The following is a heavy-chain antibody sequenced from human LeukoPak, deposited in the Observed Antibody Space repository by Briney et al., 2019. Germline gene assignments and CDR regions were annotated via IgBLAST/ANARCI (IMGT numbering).Heavy chain of an antibody. CDR2: INPNSGGT. Sequence: GASVKVSCKTSGYSFTGYYMHWVRQAPGQGLEWMGWINPNSGGTNYAQKFQGRVTMTRDTSISTAYMELSRLRSDDTAVYYCARDPGEWEFLRPLDYWGQGTLVTVSS. D-gene: IGHD1-26*01. J-gene: IGHJ4*02. CDR3: ARDPGEWEFLRPLDY. CDR1: GYSFTGYY. V-gene: IGHV1-2*02.